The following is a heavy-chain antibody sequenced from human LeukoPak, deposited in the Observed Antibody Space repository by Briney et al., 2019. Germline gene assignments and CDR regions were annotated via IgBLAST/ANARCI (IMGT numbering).Heavy chain of an antibody. V-gene: IGHV4-59*08. CDR3: ARVIGYCSSTSCFGYFDY. CDR1: GGSISSYY. Sequence: PSETLSLTCTDSGGSISSYYWSWIRQPPGKGLEWVGYIYYSGSTNYHPSLQSRVTTSVDTPKNQLSLKLSSVTAADTAVYYCARVIGYCSSTSCFGYFDYWGQGTLVTVSS. J-gene: IGHJ4*02. D-gene: IGHD2-2*01. CDR2: IYYSGST.